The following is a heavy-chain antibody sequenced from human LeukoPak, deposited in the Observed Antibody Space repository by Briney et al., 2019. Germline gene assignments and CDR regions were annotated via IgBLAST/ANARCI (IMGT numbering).Heavy chain of an antibody. CDR2: IYYSGST. CDR1: GGSISSYY. J-gene: IGHJ4*02. V-gene: IGHV4-59*01. D-gene: IGHD6-19*01. Sequence: SETLSLTCTVSGGSISSYYWSWIRQPPGKGLEWIGYIYYSGSTNYNPSLKSRVTISVDTSKNQFSLKLSSVTAADTAVYYCARVRRQWLGAGFDYWGQGTLVTVSS. CDR3: ARVRRQWLGAGFDY.